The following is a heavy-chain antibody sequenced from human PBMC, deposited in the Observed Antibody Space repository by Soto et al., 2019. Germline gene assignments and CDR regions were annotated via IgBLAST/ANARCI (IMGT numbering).Heavy chain of an antibody. Sequence: PSETLSLTCTVSGGSISSGGYYWSWIRQHPGKGLEWIGYIYYSGSTYCNPSLKSRVTISVDTSKNQFSLKLSSVTAADTAVYYCARGKLGPTGYYYYYGMDVWGQGTTVTVSS. CDR1: GGSISSGGYY. CDR3: ARGKLGPTGYYYYYGMDV. D-gene: IGHD3-16*01. J-gene: IGHJ6*02. CDR2: IYYSGST. V-gene: IGHV4-31*03.